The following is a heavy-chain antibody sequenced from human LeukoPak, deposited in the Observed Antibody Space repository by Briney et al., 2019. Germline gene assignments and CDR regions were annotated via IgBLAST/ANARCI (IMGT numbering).Heavy chain of an antibody. CDR1: GFTFSSYG. J-gene: IGHJ4*02. V-gene: IGHV3-33*06. D-gene: IGHD2-15*01. CDR2: IWYDGSNK. CDR3: AKCSGGSCYFPFDY. Sequence: GRSLRLSCAASGFTFSSYGMHWVRQAPGKGLEWVAVIWYDGSNKYYADSVKGRFTISRDNSKNTLFLQMNSLRAEDTAVYYCAKCSGGSCYFPFDYWGQGTLVTVSS.